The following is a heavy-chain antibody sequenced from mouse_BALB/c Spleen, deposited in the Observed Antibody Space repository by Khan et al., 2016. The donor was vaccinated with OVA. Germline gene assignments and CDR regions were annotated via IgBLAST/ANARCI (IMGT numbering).Heavy chain of an antibody. CDR2: INPSTGYS. D-gene: IGHD1-1*01. Sequence: VQLQQSGAELAKPGASVKMSCKASGYTFTSYWMHWVKQRPGQGLEWIGYINPSTGYSEYNQKFKDKATLTADKSSSTAYMQLSSLTSDDSAVYYCANHGSSSAWFAYWGQGTPVTVSA. V-gene: IGHV1-7*01. CDR1: GYTFTSYW. J-gene: IGHJ3*01. CDR3: ANHGSSSAWFAY.